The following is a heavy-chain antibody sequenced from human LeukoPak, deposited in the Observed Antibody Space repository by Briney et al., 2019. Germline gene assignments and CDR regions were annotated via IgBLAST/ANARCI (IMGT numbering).Heavy chain of an antibody. J-gene: IGHJ4*02. CDR3: ARGREDYYDSSGYYDGYY. CDR1: GGSFSGYY. CDR2: INHSGST. V-gene: IGHV4-34*01. Sequence: SETLSLTCAVYGGSFSGYYWSWIRQPPGKGLEWIGEINHSGSTNYNPSLKSRVTISVDTSKNQFSLKLSSVTAADTAVYYCARGREDYYDSSGYYDGYYWRQGTLVTVSS. D-gene: IGHD3-22*01.